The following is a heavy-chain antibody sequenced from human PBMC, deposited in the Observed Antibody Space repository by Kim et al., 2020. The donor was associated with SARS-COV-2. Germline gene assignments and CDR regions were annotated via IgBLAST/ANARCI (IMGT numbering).Heavy chain of an antibody. CDR1: GFTFSSYW. J-gene: IGHJ4*02. D-gene: IGHD3-10*01. Sequence: GGSLRLSCATSGFTFSSYWMHWVRQAPGKGLVWVSRTNEDGSVTNYADSVKGRFTISRVNAENTLYLQMNSLTADDTAMYFCARDVSGADDYWGQGTLVTVSS. V-gene: IGHV3-74*01. CDR3: ARDVSGADDY. CDR2: TNEDGSVT.